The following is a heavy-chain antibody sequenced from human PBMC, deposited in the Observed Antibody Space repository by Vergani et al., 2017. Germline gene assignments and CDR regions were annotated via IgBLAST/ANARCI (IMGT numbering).Heavy chain of an antibody. CDR1: GFTFDDYA. D-gene: IGHD3-3*01. Sequence: EVQLVESVGGLVQPGRSLRLSCAASGFTFDDYAMHWVRQAPGKGLEWVSGISWNSGSIGYADSVKGRFTIPRDNAKNSLYLQMNSLRAEDTALYYCAKEGVEKDAFDIWGQGTMVTVSS. CDR2: ISWNSGSI. V-gene: IGHV3-9*01. CDR3: AKEGVEKDAFDI. J-gene: IGHJ3*02.